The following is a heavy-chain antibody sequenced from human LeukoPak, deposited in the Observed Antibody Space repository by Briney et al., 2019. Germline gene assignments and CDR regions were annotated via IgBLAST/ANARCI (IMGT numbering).Heavy chain of an antibody. J-gene: IGHJ4*02. V-gene: IGHV3-30*02. D-gene: IGHD6-13*01. CDR3: ARVAEAAAFDS. CDR2: IRNDGSNK. CDR1: GFTFSNYG. Sequence: GGSLRLSCAASGFTFSNYGMHWVRQAPGKGLEWVTFIRNDGSNKYYADSVKGRFTISRDNAKNSLYLQMNSLKPEDTAVYYCARVAEAAAFDSWGQGTLVTVSS.